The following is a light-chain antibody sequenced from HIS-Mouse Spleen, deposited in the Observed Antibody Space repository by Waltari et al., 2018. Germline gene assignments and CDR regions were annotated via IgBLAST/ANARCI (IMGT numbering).Light chain of an antibody. CDR1: SSDVGGYNY. J-gene: IGLJ2*01. CDR2: DVS. Sequence: QSALTQPRSVSGSPGQSVTISCTGTSSDVGGYNYVSWYQPHPGKAPKLMIYDVSKRPSGVPVPFSGSKSGNTASLTISGLQAEDEADYYCCSYAGSYTVVFGGGTKLTVL. V-gene: IGLV2-11*01. CDR3: CSYAGSYTVV.